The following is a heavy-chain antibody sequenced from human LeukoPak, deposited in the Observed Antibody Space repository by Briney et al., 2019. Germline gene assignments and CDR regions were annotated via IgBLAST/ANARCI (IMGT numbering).Heavy chain of an antibody. CDR3: AKGSSSGWYSSYFDY. D-gene: IGHD6-19*01. CDR2: IISNSGST. V-gene: IGHV3-23*01. CDR1: GFTFSSYA. Sequence: GSLRLSCTASGFTFSSYAMIWVRQAPGKGLEWVSAIISNSGSTYYADSVKGRFTTSRDNSKNTLYLQMNSLRAEDTAVYFCAKGSSSGWYSSYFDYWGQGTLVTVSS. J-gene: IGHJ4*02.